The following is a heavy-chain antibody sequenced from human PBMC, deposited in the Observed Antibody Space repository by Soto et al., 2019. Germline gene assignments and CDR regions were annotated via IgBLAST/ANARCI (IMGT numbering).Heavy chain of an antibody. V-gene: IGHV2-5*01. J-gene: IGHJ3*02. CDR3: ARGLATLPVFAFDI. D-gene: IGHD6-6*01. Sequence: QITLKGSGPTLVKPTQTLTLTCTLSGISLSTSGVGLGWIRQTPGKALEWLALIYWNDDKHYNPSLKTRLTITKDTSKNQAVLTMTHMDPVDTATYYCARGLATLPVFAFDIWDQGTVVTVSP. CDR1: GISLSTSGVG. CDR2: IYWNDDK.